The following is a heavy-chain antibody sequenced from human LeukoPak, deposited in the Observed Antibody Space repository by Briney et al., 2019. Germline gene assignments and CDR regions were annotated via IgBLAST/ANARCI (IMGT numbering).Heavy chain of an antibody. CDR1: GGSFSGYY. D-gene: IGHD2/OR15-2a*01. J-gene: IGHJ4*02. CDR3: ARCVICDDYFDY. V-gene: IGHV4-34*01. Sequence: SETLSLTCAVYGGSFSGYYWSWIRQPPGKGLEWIGEINHSGSTNYNPSLKSRVTISVDRSKNQFSLKLSSVTAADTAVYYCARCVICDDYFDYWGQGTLVTVSS. CDR2: INHSGST.